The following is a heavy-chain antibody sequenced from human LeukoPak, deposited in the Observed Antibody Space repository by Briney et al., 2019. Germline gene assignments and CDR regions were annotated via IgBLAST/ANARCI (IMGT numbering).Heavy chain of an antibody. V-gene: IGHV3-53*01. CDR2: IFSAGTT. CDR3: AIGDTNSFPVDN. J-gene: IGHJ4*02. Sequence: GGSLRLSCAASGFAFTTHYMNWVCPAPGKGLEWVSIIFSAGTTYYADSVQGRFIMSRDNSKSTVYLQMNNLRAEDTPGYYCAIGDTNSFPVDNWGQGTQVTVSS. CDR1: GFAFTTHY. D-gene: IGHD2-8*01.